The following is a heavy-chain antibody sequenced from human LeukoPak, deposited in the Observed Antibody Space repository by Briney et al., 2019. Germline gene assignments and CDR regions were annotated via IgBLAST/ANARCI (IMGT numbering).Heavy chain of an antibody. Sequence: ASVKVSCKASGYTFTSYGIRWVRQAPGQGLEWMGWISAYNGNTNYAQKLQGRVTMTTDTSTSTAYMELRSLRSDDTAVYYCARDSFEQQLVIPYNWFDPWGQGTLVTVSS. CDR2: ISAYNGNT. J-gene: IGHJ5*02. CDR3: ARDSFEQQLVIPYNWFDP. D-gene: IGHD6-13*01. CDR1: GYTFTSYG. V-gene: IGHV1-18*01.